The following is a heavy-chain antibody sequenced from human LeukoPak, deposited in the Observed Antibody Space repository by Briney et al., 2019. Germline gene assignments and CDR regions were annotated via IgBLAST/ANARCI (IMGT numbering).Heavy chain of an antibody. Sequence: GGSLRLSCAASGFTFSSYWMNWVRQAPGKGLECVSSISSSSSYIYYADSVKGRFTISRDNAKNSLYLQMNSLRAEDKAVYYCARDLEYYDSSGYSYYFDYWGKGTMVTVSS. J-gene: IGHJ4*02. CDR2: ISSSSSYI. CDR1: GFTFSSYW. D-gene: IGHD3-22*01. V-gene: IGHV3-21*01. CDR3: ARDLEYYDSSGYSYYFDY.